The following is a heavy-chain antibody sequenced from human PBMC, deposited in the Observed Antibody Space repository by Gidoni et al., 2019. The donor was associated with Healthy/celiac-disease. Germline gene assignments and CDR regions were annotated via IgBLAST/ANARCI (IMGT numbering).Heavy chain of an antibody. V-gene: IGHV4-31*03. Sequence: QVQLQESGPGLVKPSQTLSLTCTVSGGSTSSGGYYWSWIRQHPGKGLEWIGYIYYSGSTYYNPSLKSRVTISVDTSKNQFSLKLSSVTAADTAVYYCAREVESVAAYYFDYWGQGTLVTVSS. CDR1: GGSTSSGGYY. CDR2: IYYSGST. J-gene: IGHJ4*02. D-gene: IGHD2-15*01. CDR3: AREVESVAAYYFDY.